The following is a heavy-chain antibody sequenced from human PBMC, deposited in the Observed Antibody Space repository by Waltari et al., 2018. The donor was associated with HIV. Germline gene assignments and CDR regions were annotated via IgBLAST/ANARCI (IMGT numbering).Heavy chain of an antibody. Sequence: EVQLLESGGGLVQPGGSLRLSCAASGFTFRSYAMSWVRQATGKGVEGVPGCGGSGGSTYNANAVKGRFTISRDKSKNTLYLQMNSLRAEDTAVYYCAKLTYYFDSSGYYPRFYFDYWGQGTLGTVSS. CDR3: AKLTYYFDSSGYYPRFYFDY. D-gene: IGHD3-22*01. CDR1: GFTFRSYA. V-gene: IGHV3-23*01. J-gene: IGHJ4*02. CDR2: CGGSGGST.